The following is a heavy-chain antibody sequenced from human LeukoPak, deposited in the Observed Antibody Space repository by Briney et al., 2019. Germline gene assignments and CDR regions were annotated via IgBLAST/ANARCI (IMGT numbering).Heavy chain of an antibody. Sequence: PGGSLRLSCAASGFTFSSYGMHWVRQAPGKGLEWVAFIRYDGSNKYYADSVKGRFTISRDNSKNTLYLQMNSLRAEDTAVYYCARASDPEGNYDFWSNPLGRDYFDYWGQGTLVTVSS. D-gene: IGHD3-3*01. J-gene: IGHJ4*02. CDR3: ARASDPEGNYDFWSNPLGRDYFDY. CDR1: GFTFSSYG. V-gene: IGHV3-30*02. CDR2: IRYDGSNK.